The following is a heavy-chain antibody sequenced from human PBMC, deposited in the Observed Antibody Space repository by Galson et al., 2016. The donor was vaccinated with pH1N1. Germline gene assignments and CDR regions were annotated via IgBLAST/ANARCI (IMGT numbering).Heavy chain of an antibody. CDR2: INTNTGSP. D-gene: IGHD6-13*01. CDR1: GYTFTSHS. Sequence: SVKVSCKASGYTFTSHSMHWVRQAPGQGLEWMGWINTNTGSPTYAQGFTGRFVFSLDTSVTTAYLHITSLRAEDTAVYYCSRVCTHGFASSWLLSWGQGSLVTVSS. V-gene: IGHV7-4-1*02. J-gene: IGHJ4*02. CDR3: SRVCTHGFASSWLLS.